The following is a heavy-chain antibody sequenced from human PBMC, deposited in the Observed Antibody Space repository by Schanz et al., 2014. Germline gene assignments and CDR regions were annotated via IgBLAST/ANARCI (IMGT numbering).Heavy chain of an antibody. CDR3: ARDPIAAAESCFDP. Sequence: QVQLVQSGAEVKKPGASVKVSCKASGYTFTSYDINWVRQATGQGLEWMGWMNSKTGNTGYAQRFKGRVTMTSNTAITTAYLEWSSLRSGDTAVYYCARDPIAAAESCFDPWGQGTPITVSA. D-gene: IGHD6-13*01. CDR1: GYTFTSYD. J-gene: IGHJ5*02. CDR2: MNSKTGNT. V-gene: IGHV1-8*01.